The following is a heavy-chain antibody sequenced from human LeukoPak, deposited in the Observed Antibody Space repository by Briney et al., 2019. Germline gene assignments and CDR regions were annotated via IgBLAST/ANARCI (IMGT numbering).Heavy chain of an antibody. CDR2: MNPNSGNT. Sequence: ASVKVSCKASGYTFTSYDVNWVRQAPGQGLEWVGWMNPNSGNTGYAQKFQGRVTITRNTSISTAYMELSSLTSEDTAMYYCARVYYYDSSGDNWFDPWGQGTLVTVSS. CDR3: ARVYYYDSSGDNWFDP. J-gene: IGHJ5*02. CDR1: GYTFTSYD. D-gene: IGHD3-22*01. V-gene: IGHV1-8*03.